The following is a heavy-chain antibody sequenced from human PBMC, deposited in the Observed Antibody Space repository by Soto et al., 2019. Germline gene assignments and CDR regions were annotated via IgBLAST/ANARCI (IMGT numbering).Heavy chain of an antibody. Sequence: ESGGGVVPPGKSLRLSCVASGFTFSGYAMHWIRQAPGKAPEWVALISSDGSSTLYADSVRGRFTISRDNSRDTLYLQLNSLRPDDTAVFSCARGAYRYFDYWGQGTLVTVSS. V-gene: IGHV3-30-3*01. CDR1: GFTFSGYA. D-gene: IGHD4-4*01. CDR2: ISSDGSST. CDR3: ARGAYRYFDY. J-gene: IGHJ4*02.